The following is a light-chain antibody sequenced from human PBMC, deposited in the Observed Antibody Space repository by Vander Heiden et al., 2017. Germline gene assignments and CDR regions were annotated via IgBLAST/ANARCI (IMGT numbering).Light chain of an antibody. V-gene: IGKV3-11*01. CDR2: DAS. J-gene: IGKJ4*01. Sequence: EIVLIQSPATLSLSPGERATLSCRASQSVSSYLAWYKQKPGQAPRLLIYDASNRATGIPARFSGSGSGTDFTLTISSLEPEDFAVYYCQQRSNWLTFGGGTKVEIK. CDR1: QSVSSY. CDR3: QQRSNWLT.